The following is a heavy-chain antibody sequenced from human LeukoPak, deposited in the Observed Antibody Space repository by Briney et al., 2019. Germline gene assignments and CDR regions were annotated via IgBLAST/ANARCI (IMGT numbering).Heavy chain of an antibody. V-gene: IGHV3-23*01. CDR1: GFTFNNFA. CDR2: FSATGGSA. D-gene: IGHD2-15*01. Sequence: PGGSLRLSCAASGFTFNNFAMNWVRQAPGKGLEWVSSFSATGGSAYYADSVKGRFAISRDNSKNTLYLQMNSLRAEDTTVYYCAKRPVYCSGGSCPELDYWGLGTLVTVSS. CDR3: AKRPVYCSGGSCPELDY. J-gene: IGHJ4*02.